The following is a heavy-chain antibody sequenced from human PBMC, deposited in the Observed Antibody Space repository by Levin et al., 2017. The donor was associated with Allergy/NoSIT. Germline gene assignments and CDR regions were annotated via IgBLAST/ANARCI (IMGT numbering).Heavy chain of an antibody. D-gene: IGHD2-2*01. Sequence: GGSLRLSCAASGFTFSSYGMHWVRQAPGKGLEWVAVISYDGSNKYYADSVKGRFTISRDNSKNTLYLQMNSLRAEDTAVYYCAKAELVPAATPGDYYYMDVWGKGTTVTVSS. V-gene: IGHV3-30*18. CDR3: AKAELVPAATPGDYYYMDV. CDR2: ISYDGSNK. CDR1: GFTFSSYG. J-gene: IGHJ6*03.